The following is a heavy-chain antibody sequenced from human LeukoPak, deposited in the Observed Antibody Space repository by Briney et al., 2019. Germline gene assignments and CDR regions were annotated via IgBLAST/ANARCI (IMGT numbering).Heavy chain of an antibody. J-gene: IGHJ5*02. CDR2: ISSSSSTI. D-gene: IGHD4-17*01. Sequence: GGSLRLSCAASGFTFSAYWMNWVRQAPGKGLEWVSYISSSSSTIYYADSVKGRFTISRDNAKNSLYLQMNSLRAEDTAVYYCARSRSYGDYEGFWFDPWGQGTLVTVSS. CDR1: GFTFSAYW. V-gene: IGHV3-48*04. CDR3: ARSRSYGDYEGFWFDP.